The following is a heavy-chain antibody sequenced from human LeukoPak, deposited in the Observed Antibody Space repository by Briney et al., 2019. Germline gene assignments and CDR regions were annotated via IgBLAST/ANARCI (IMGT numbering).Heavy chain of an antibody. CDR3: ARSYS. Sequence: GGSLRLSCVASGFSFSSNWMSWVRQAPGKGLEWVANIKPDGSEKYYVDSVKGRFTISRDNAKNSLYLQVNSLRAEDTAVYYCARSYSWGQGALVTVSS. CDR2: IKPDGSEK. V-gene: IGHV3-7*01. CDR1: GFSFSSNW. J-gene: IGHJ4*02.